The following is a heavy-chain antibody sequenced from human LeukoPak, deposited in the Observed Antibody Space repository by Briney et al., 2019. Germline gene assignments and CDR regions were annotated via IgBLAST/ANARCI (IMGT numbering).Heavy chain of an antibody. D-gene: IGHD3-22*01. CDR1: GFTFSSYA. CDR2: ISGSGGST. J-gene: IGHJ4*02. CDR3: ARGGYHYYDRTPRD. V-gene: IGHV3-23*01. Sequence: GGSLRLSCAASGFTFSSYAMSWVRQAPGKGLEWVSAISGSGGSTYYADSVKGRFTISRDNSKNTLYLQMNSLRAEDTAVYYCARGGYHYYDRTPRDWGQGTLVTVSS.